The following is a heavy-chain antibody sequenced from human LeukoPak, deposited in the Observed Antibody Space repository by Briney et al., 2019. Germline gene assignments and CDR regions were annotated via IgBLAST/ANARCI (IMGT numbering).Heavy chain of an antibody. J-gene: IGHJ4*02. CDR3: ARDGDSTAPDFDF. CDR2: INLNNGAT. CDR1: GFTFTAYY. V-gene: IGHV1-2*02. D-gene: IGHD2-21*02. Sequence: ASVKVSCKASGFTFTAYYLYWVRQAPGQGLECVGFINLNNGATGYAQNFQGRVTMTRDTSISTAFMELSSLRSDDTAVYCCARDGDSTAPDFDFWGQGALVTVSS.